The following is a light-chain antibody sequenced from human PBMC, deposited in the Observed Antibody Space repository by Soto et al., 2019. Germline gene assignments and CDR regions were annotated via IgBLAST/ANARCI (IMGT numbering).Light chain of an antibody. CDR2: GAS. V-gene: IGKV3-15*01. CDR1: QGIKDY. Sequence: EIVMTQSPATPSVSPGERATLSCRASQGIKDYLAWFQQKPGQAPRLLIYGASTRATAIPARFSGSGSGTEFTLSISSLQSEDFAVYYCQQYNTWPRTFGQGTKVDIK. CDR3: QQYNTWPRT. J-gene: IGKJ1*01.